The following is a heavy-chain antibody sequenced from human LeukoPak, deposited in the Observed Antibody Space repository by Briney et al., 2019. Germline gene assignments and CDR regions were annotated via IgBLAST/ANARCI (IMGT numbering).Heavy chain of an antibody. Sequence: KSSETLSLICTVSGGSISGSYWSWIRQPPGKGLEWIAYMYNSGSTNYNPSLKSRVTISIDTSKNQFSLKLSSLTAADTAIYYCARGIESYGDYGYWGQGILVTVSS. V-gene: IGHV4-59*01. CDR3: ARGIESYGDYGY. D-gene: IGHD4-17*01. CDR1: GGSISGSY. CDR2: MYNSGST. J-gene: IGHJ4*02.